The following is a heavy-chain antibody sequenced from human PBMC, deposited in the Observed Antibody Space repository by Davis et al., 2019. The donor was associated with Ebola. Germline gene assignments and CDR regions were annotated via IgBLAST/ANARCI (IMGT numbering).Heavy chain of an antibody. J-gene: IGHJ4*02. CDR2: ISGSGGST. V-gene: IGHV3-23*01. Sequence: GESLKISCAASGLTFSSYCMSWVRQAPGKGLEWVSAISGSGGSTYYADSVKGRFTISRDNSKNTLNLQMNSLSAEDTAVYYCAKRSSPGGGYFDYWGLGTLVTVSS. CDR3: AKRSSPGGGYFDY. CDR1: GLTFSSYC. D-gene: IGHD3-16*01.